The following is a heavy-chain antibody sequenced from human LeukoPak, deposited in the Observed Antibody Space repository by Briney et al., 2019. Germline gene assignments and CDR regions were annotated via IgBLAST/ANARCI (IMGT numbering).Heavy chain of an antibody. Sequence: QPGGSLRLSCAASGFTVSSNYMSWVRQAPGKGLEWVSVIYSGGSTYYADSVKGRFTISRHNSKDTLYLQMNSLRAEDTAVYYCASTYYYDSSGYSNDYWGQGTLVTVS. CDR2: IYSGGST. CDR1: GFTVSSNY. CDR3: ASTYYYDSSGYSNDY. D-gene: IGHD3-22*01. J-gene: IGHJ4*02. V-gene: IGHV3-53*04.